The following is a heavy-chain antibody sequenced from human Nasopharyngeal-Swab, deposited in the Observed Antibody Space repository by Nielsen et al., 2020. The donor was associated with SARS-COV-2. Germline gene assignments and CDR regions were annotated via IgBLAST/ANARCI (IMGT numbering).Heavy chain of an antibody. CDR3: ARDQKSPLGGTNWFDP. D-gene: IGHD2-15*01. CDR1: GYTFTSYD. CDR2: MNPNSGNT. Sequence: ASVKVSCKASGYTFTSYDINWVRQATGQGLEWMGWMNPNSGNTGYAQKFQGRVTMTRNTSISTAYMELSSLRSEDTAVYYCARDQKSPLGGTNWFDPWGQGTLVTVSS. V-gene: IGHV1-8*01. J-gene: IGHJ5*02.